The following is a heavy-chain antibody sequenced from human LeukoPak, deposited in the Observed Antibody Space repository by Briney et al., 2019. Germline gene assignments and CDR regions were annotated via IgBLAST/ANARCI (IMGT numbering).Heavy chain of an antibody. J-gene: IGHJ4*02. V-gene: IGHV4-59*01. D-gene: IGHD3-3*01. Sequence: SETLSLTCAVYGGSFSGYYWSWIRQPPGKGLEWIGYIYYSGSTNYNPSLKSRVTISVDTSKNQFSLKLSSVTAADTAVYYCASRARGYDFWSGYRSFDYWGQGTLVTVSS. CDR2: IYYSGST. CDR1: GGSFSGYY. CDR3: ASRARGYDFWSGYRSFDY.